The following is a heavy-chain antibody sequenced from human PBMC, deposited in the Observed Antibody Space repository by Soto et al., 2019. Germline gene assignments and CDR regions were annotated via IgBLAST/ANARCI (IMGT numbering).Heavy chain of an antibody. D-gene: IGHD6-6*01. CDR3: ARAPKVSGSSQTRPDF. Sequence: WETLSLTCSLYRGSLSGFYWSWIRQPPGKRLEWIGEISQSGNTNYNPSLKSRVSISVDTSKNQFSLNLASVTAADTAVYYCARAPKVSGSSQTRPDFWGQGALVTVSS. J-gene: IGHJ4*02. CDR1: RGSLSGFY. CDR2: ISQSGNT. V-gene: IGHV4-34*01.